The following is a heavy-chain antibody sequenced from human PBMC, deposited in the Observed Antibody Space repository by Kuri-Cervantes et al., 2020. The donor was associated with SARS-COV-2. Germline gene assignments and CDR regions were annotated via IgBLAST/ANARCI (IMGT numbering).Heavy chain of an antibody. V-gene: IGHV3-7*01. CDR2: IKQDGSEK. D-gene: IGHD5/OR15-5a*01. CDR3: AREGRVYAYFDY. Sequence: GESLKISCAASGFTFSNAWMSWVRQAPGKGLEWVANIKQDGSEKYYVDSVKGRFTIYRENAKNSLYLRMNSLRAEDTAVYYCAREGRVYAYFDYWGQGTLVTVSS. J-gene: IGHJ4*02. CDR1: GFTFSNAW.